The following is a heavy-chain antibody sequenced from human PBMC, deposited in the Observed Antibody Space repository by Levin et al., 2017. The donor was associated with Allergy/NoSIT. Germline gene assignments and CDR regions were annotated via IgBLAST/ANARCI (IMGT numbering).Heavy chain of an antibody. CDR1: GFTFDDYA. Sequence: SLKISCAASGFTFDDYAMHWVRQAPGKGLEWVSGISWNSGSIGYADSVKGRFTISRDNAKNSLYLQMNSLRAEDTALYYCAKERVGATSVDGMDVWGQGTTVTVSS. V-gene: IGHV3-9*01. CDR2: ISWNSGSI. CDR3: AKERVGATSVDGMDV. D-gene: IGHD1-26*01. J-gene: IGHJ6*02.